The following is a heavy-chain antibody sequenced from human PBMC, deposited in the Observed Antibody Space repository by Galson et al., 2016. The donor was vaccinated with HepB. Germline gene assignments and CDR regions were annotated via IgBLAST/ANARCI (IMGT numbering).Heavy chain of an antibody. V-gene: IGHV3-23*03. Sequence: SLRLSCAASGFTFSNYHMNWVRQSQERGLEWVSFVSSGGDTTYYIDSVRGRFTVSRDNSKDTLYLQMDNLRAEDTATYYCAKDRGYCRGGSCHFDRLAWGRATLGTVTS. D-gene: IGHD2-15*01. J-gene: IGHJ5*02. CDR3: AKDRGYCRGGSCHFDRLA. CDR2: VSSGGDTT. CDR1: GFTFSNYH.